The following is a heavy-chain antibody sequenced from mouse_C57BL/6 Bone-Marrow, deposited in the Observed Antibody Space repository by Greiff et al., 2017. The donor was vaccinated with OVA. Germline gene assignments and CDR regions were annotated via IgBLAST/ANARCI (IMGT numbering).Heavy chain of an antibody. J-gene: IGHJ3*01. CDR2: ISSGGDYI. V-gene: IGHV5-9-1*02. D-gene: IGHD3-2*02. CDR3: TRDRGTAQAT. CDR1: GFTFSSYA. Sequence: EVQVVESGEGLVKPGGSLKLSCAASGFTFSSYAMSWVRQTPEKRLEWVAYISSGGDYIYYADTVKGRFTISRDNARNTLYLQMSSLKSEDTAMYYCTRDRGTAQATWGQGTLVTVSA.